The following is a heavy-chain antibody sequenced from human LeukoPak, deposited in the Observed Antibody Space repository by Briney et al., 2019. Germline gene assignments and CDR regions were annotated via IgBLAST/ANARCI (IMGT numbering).Heavy chain of an antibody. D-gene: IGHD3-16*01. CDR1: GFTFSSYA. V-gene: IGHV3-23*01. CDR2: ISGSGGST. J-gene: IGHJ4*02. Sequence: GGSLRLSCAASGFTFSSYAMSWVRQAPGKGLEWVSAISGSGGSTYYADSVKGRFTTSRDNSKNTLYLQMNSLRAEDTAVYYCAKGYYDYVWGSTVDYWGQGTLVTVSS. CDR3: AKGYYDYVWGSTVDY.